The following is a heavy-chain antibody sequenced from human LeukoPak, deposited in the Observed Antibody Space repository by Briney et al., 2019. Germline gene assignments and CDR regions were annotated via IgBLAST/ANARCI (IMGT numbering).Heavy chain of an antibody. D-gene: IGHD5-24*01. CDR2: MNPNSGNT. CDR3: ARLEDGYYYMDV. J-gene: IGHJ6*03. Sequence: AASVKVSCKASGYTFTSYDINWVRQATGQGLEWMGWMNPNSGNTGYAQKLQGRVTMTTDTSTSTAYMELRSLRSDDTAVYYCARLEDGYYYMDVWGKGTTVTVSS. CDR1: GYTFTSYD. V-gene: IGHV1-8*01.